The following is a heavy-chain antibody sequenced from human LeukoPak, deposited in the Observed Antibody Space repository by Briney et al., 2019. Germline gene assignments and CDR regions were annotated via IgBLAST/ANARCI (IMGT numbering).Heavy chain of an antibody. CDR2: IIPIFGST. Sequence: SVKVSCKASGGTFSSYGISWVRQAPGQGLEWMGGIIPIFGSTNYAQKFQDRVTITADESTSTAYLELSSLRSEDTAVYSCARDLSVVTAHYQHSYFDYWGQGTLVTVSS. CDR3: ARDLSVVTAHYQHSYFDY. CDR1: GGTFSSYG. V-gene: IGHV1-69*13. D-gene: IGHD2-21*02. J-gene: IGHJ4*02.